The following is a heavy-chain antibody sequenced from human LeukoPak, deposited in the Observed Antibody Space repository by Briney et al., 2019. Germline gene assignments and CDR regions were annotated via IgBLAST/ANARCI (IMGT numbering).Heavy chain of an antibody. Sequence: PSETLSLTCAVYGGSFSGYYWSWIRQPPGKGLEWIGEINHSGSTNYNPSLKSRVTISVDTSKNQFSLKLSSVTAADTAVYYCARGPRSSSPRVDYWGQGTLVTVSS. CDR2: INHSGST. CDR3: ARGPRSSSPRVDY. CDR1: GGSFSGYY. J-gene: IGHJ4*02. V-gene: IGHV4-34*01. D-gene: IGHD6-6*01.